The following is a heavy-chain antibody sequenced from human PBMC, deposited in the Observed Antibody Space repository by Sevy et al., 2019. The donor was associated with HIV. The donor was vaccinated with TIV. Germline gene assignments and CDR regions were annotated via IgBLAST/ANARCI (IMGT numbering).Heavy chain of an antibody. CDR1: GGPFSDYY. CDR2: ISHSGSS. D-gene: IGHD2-2*01. Sequence: SETLSLTCAVSGGPFSDYYWSWIRQPPGKGLEWIGMISHSGSSTYNPSLKRRVTISVDTSRKRLSLRLNSVTDADKAVYYCARADFPVVEQEHIYLRGFDTWGQGTMVTVSS. CDR3: ARADFPVVEQEHIYLRGFDT. J-gene: IGHJ3*02. V-gene: IGHV4-34*01.